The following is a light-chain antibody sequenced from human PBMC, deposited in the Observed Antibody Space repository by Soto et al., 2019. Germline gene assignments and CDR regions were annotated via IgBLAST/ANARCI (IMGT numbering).Light chain of an antibody. Sequence: QAVVTQPPSVSGAPGQRVTLSCTGNSSNLGAGYDVHWYQQLPGAAPKLVIFGNRNRPSGVPERFSASKSGNTASLTISGLQAEDEADYYCCSYAGEYKYVFGSGTKLTVL. CDR1: SSNLGAGYD. V-gene: IGLV1-40*01. CDR3: CSYAGEYKYV. J-gene: IGLJ1*01. CDR2: GNR.